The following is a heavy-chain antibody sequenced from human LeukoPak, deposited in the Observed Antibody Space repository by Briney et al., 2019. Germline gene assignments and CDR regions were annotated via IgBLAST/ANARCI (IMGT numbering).Heavy chain of an antibody. CDR2: IDTSGSS. J-gene: IGHJ2*01. Sequence: PSETLSLTCAVYGGSFSSGSYHWSWIRQPAGKGLEWIGRIDTSGSSNYNPSLKSRVTISVDTSKNQFSLKLSSVTAADTAVYYCARVYYSNSYDYWYFDLWGRGTLVTVSS. V-gene: IGHV4-61*02. CDR1: GGSFSSGSYH. D-gene: IGHD6-13*01. CDR3: ARVYYSNSYDYWYFDL.